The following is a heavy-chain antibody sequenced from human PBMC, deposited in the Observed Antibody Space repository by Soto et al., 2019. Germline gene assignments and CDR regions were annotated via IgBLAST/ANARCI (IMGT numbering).Heavy chain of an antibody. J-gene: IGHJ6*02. CDR3: AREPYSSSPRGEDYYYGMDV. D-gene: IGHD6-6*01. V-gene: IGHV3-30-3*01. CDR1: GFTFSSYA. Sequence: QVQLVESGGGVVQPGRSLRLSCAASGFTFSSYAMHWVRQAPGKGLEWVAVISYDGSNKYYADSVKGRFTISRDNSKNTLYLQMNSPRAEDTAVYYCAREPYSSSPRGEDYYYGMDVWGQGTTVTVSS. CDR2: ISYDGSNK.